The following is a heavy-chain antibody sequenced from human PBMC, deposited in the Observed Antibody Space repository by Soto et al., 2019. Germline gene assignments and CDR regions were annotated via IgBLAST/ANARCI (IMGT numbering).Heavy chain of an antibody. Sequence: PGGSLRLSCAASGFTFSSYAMSWVRQAPGKGLEWVSAISGSGGSTYYADSVKGRFTISRDNSKNTLYLQMNSLRAEDTAVYYCAKDSRRQRLQRWLQSISPDYFDYWGQGTLVTVSS. D-gene: IGHD5-12*01. V-gene: IGHV3-23*01. CDR2: ISGSGGST. CDR3: AKDSRRQRLQRWLQSISPDYFDY. CDR1: GFTFSSYA. J-gene: IGHJ4*02.